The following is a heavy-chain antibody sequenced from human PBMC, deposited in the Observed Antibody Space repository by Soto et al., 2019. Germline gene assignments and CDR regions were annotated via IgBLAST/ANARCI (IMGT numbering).Heavy chain of an antibody. V-gene: IGHV3-23*01. CDR2: LSRSGGST. CDR3: VKGGLYGDYITWCQQ. J-gene: IGHJ4*02. D-gene: IGHD4-17*01. Sequence: EVQLLESGGGLVQPGGSLRLSCAASGFTFSNYAMGWGRQAPGKGLEFVSSLSRSGGSTHYADSVQDRFTISRYNSKNTLALQMHSLRAAETAKYFCVKGGLYGDYITWCQQWGQGALVTVSS. CDR1: GFTFSNYA.